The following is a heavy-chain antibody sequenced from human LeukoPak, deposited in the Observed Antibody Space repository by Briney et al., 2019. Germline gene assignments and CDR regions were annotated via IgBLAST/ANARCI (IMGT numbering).Heavy chain of an antibody. Sequence: KSSETLSLTCTVSGGSITSNTYYWGWIRQPPGKGLEWIGFIYYTGITYFSPSLESRVTVSEDTSKNQFSLKLSSVTAADTAVYYCATLDLWGRGTLVTVSS. J-gene: IGHJ2*01. CDR2: IYYTGIT. CDR1: GGSITSNTYY. V-gene: IGHV4-39*07. CDR3: ATLDL.